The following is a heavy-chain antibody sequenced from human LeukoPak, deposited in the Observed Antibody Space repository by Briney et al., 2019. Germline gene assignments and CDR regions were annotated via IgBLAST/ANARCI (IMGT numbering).Heavy chain of an antibody. CDR1: RFTFSRNW. CDR2: INSYGSIT. Sequence: QSGGSLRLSCAASRFTFSRNWMHWVRQAPGKGLGWVSRINSYGSITNYADSVKGRFTISRHNAKNTLYLQMSSLRAEDTAVYYCAKIDAYWGQGTLVTVSS. CDR3: AKIDAY. V-gene: IGHV3-74*01. J-gene: IGHJ4*02.